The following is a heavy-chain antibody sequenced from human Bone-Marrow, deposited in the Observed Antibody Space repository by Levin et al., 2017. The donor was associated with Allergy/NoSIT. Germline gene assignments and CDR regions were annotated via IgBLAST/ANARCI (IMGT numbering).Heavy chain of an antibody. J-gene: IGHJ4*02. CDR1: GYTITNDF. V-gene: IGHV1-46*01. Sequence: GASVKVSCKGSGYTITNDFMHWVRLAPGQGLDWLGVINPGGDSTSNTENFQGRLILTSDTSANSVYMELRNLRSDDTAIYYCARKYSSSSGIDSWGQGTLVTVSS. D-gene: IGHD6-6*01. CDR2: INPGGDST. CDR3: ARKYSSSSGIDS.